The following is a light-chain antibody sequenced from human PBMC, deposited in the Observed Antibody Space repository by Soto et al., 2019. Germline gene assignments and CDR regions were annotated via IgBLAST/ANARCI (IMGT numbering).Light chain of an antibody. CDR3: QHYNNWPPYT. Sequence: ESVLTQSPATLSVSPGERATLSCRATQSVSSNLAWYQQKPGQAPRLLIYGTSTRAAGIPARFSGSGSGTEFTLTISSLQSEDFAVYYCQHYNNWPPYTFGQGTKVDIK. CDR1: QSVSSN. J-gene: IGKJ2*01. V-gene: IGKV3-15*01. CDR2: GTS.